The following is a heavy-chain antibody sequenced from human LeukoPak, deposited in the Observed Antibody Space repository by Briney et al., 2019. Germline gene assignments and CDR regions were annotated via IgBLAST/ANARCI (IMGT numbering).Heavy chain of an antibody. Sequence: PSETLSLTCAVYGGSFSGYYWSWIRQPPGKGLEWIGEINHSGSTNYNPSLKSRVTISADTYKNQFSLKLSSVTAADTAVYYCARDPDYYDDSGYTWGQGTLVTVSS. V-gene: IGHV4-34*01. J-gene: IGHJ5*02. CDR3: ARDPDYYDDSGYT. D-gene: IGHD3-22*01. CDR1: GGSFSGYY. CDR2: INHSGST.